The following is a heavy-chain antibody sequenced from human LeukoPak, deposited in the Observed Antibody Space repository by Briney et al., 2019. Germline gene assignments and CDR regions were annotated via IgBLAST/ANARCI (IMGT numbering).Heavy chain of an antibody. CDR3: ARADYDFWSGYYTGHFDY. CDR2: IIPILGIA. CDR1: GGTFSSYA. V-gene: IGHV1-69*04. J-gene: IGHJ4*02. Sequence: SVKVSCKASGGTFSSYAISWVRQAPGQGLEWMGRIIPILGIANYAQKFQGRVTITADKSTSTAYMELRSLRSEDTAVYYCARADYDFWSGYYTGHFDYWGQGTLVTVSS. D-gene: IGHD3-3*01.